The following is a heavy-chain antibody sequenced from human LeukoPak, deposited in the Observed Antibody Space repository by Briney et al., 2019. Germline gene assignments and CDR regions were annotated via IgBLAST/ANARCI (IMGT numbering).Heavy chain of an antibody. Sequence: GGSLRLSCAASGFSFSSFWMIWVRQAPGKGLEWVGFIRSKAYGGTTEYAASVKGRFTISRDDSKSIAYLQMNSLKTEDTAVYHCASRSGRQWLPYFDYWGQGTLVTVTS. CDR2: IRSKAYGGTT. CDR3: ASRSGRQWLPYFDY. V-gene: IGHV3-49*04. D-gene: IGHD1-26*01. J-gene: IGHJ4*02. CDR1: GFSFSSFW.